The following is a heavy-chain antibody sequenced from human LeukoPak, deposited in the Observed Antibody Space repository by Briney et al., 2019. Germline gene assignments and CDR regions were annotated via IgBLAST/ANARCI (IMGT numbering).Heavy chain of an antibody. CDR1: GGSISSYY. CDR3: ARQFGYQGTFDI. D-gene: IGHD2-2*01. J-gene: IGHJ3*02. V-gene: IGHV4-59*08. CDR2: IYYSGST. Sequence: SETLSLTCTVSGGSISSYYWSWIRQPPGKGLEWIGYIYYSGSTNYNPSLKSRVTISVDTSKNQFSLKLSSVTAADTAVYYCARQFGYQGTFDIWGQGTMVTVSS.